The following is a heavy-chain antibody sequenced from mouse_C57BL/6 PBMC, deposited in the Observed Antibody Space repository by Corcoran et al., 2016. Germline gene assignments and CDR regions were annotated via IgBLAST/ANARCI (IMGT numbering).Heavy chain of an antibody. CDR2: IYPGSGNT. J-gene: IGHJ4*01. CDR3: ARGRKNYGPFYYAMDY. V-gene: IGHV1-66*01. D-gene: IGHD1-1*02. Sequence: QVQLQQSGPELVKPGASVKISCKASGYSFTSYYIHWVKQRPGQGLEWIGWIYPGSGNTKYNEKFKGKATLTADTSSSTAYMQLSSLTSEDSAVYYCARGRKNYGPFYYAMDYGGQGTSVTVSS. CDR1: GYSFTSYY.